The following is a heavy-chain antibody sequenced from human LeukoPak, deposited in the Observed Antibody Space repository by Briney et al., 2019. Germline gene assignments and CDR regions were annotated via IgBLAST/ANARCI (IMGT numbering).Heavy chain of an antibody. CDR1: GFTFSSYS. V-gene: IGHV3-21*01. CDR2: ISSSSSYI. CDR3: ARDPYSGYDFYYYGMDV. J-gene: IGHJ6*02. Sequence: GGSLRLSCAASGFTFSSYSMNWVRQAPGKGLEWVSSISSSSSYIYYADSVKGRFTISRDNAKNSLYLQMNSLRAKDTAVYYCARDPYSGYDFYYYGMDVRGQGTTVTVSS. D-gene: IGHD5-12*01.